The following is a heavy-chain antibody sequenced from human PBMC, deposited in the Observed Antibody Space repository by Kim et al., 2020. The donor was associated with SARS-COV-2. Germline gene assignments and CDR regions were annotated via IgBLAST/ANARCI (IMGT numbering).Heavy chain of an antibody. J-gene: IGHJ3*01. CDR2: IKSQTDGGTP. V-gene: IGHV3-15*01. Sequence: GGSLRLSCAASGFTFRDAYMSWVRQAPGKGLEWLGRIKSQTDGGTPDYVAPVKGRFTISRDDSRNMLYLHMNSLKTDDTGVYYCTTVMKWGQGTMVTVSS. CDR3: TTVMK. CDR1: GFTFRDAY.